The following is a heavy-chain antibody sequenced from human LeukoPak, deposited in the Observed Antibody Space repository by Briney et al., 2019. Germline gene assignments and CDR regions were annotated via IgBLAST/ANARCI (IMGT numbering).Heavy chain of an antibody. CDR3: ASDSPYYGMDV. J-gene: IGHJ6*02. V-gene: IGHV3-9*01. CDR2: ISWNSGTI. Sequence: SGGSLRLSCAGSGFIFNNYAMHWVRQPPGKGLEWVSGISWNSGTIDYADSVRGRFTISRDNAKNTLYLQVSGLRVEDTAVYHCASDSPYYGMDVWGQGTTVTVSS. CDR1: GFIFNNYA.